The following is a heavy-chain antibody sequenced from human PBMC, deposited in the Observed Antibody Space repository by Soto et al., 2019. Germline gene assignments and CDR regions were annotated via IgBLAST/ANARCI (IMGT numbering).Heavy chain of an antibody. V-gene: IGHV4-30-4*01. J-gene: IGHJ4*02. CDR2: VYYSGSS. CDR3: ASLDDYGVFHH. Sequence: PSETLSLTCTVSGDSISGGASFWSWIRQPPGKGLESIANVYYSGSSYYNTSLKSRLTISVDTKKNKFSLQLKSMTAADTAVYYWASLDDYGVFHHWGQEDVVTV. D-gene: IGHD4-17*01. CDR1: GDSISGGASF.